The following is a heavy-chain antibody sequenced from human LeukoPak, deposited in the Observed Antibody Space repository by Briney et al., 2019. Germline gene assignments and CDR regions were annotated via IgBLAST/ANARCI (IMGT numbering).Heavy chain of an antibody. J-gene: IGHJ4*02. V-gene: IGHV3-23*01. CDR3: AKAGGSVVGPLDY. CDR2: ISGSGGGT. CDR1: GFTFSSYA. D-gene: IGHD3/OR15-3a*01. Sequence: GGSLRLSCAASGFTFSSYAMSWVRQAPGKGLEWVSAISGSGGGTYYADSVKGRFTISRDNSKNTLYLQMNSLRAEDTAVYYCAKAGGSVVGPLDYWGQGTLVTVSS.